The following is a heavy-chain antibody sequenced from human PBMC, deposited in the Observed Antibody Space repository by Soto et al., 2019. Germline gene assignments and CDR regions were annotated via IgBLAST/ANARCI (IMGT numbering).Heavy chain of an antibody. D-gene: IGHD5-12*01. J-gene: IGHJ4*01. V-gene: IGHV4-34*01. Sequence: SETLSLTCAVYGGSFSGYYWSWIRQPPGKGLEWIGEINHSGSTNYNPSLKSRVTISVDTSKNQFSLKLSSVTAADTAVYYCARGGGGYEKGPFDYGAKEPLVPVS. CDR3: ARGGGGYEKGPFDY. CDR2: INHSGST. CDR1: GGSFSGYY.